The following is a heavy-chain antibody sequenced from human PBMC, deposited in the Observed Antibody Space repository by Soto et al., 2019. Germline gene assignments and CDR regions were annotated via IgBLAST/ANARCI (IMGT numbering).Heavy chain of an antibody. CDR2: VSAYNGNT. CDR3: ARGGQWDFLSDY. D-gene: IGHD1-26*01. Sequence: QVQLVQSGAEVKKPGASVKVSCMASGYTFTRYYINWVRQAPGQGLEWMGWVSAYNGNTHYEQKLQGXVXLXTHXSTSTAYMELRSLRSDDTAVYFCARGGQWDFLSDYWGQGTLVTVSS. V-gene: IGHV1-18*01. J-gene: IGHJ4*02. CDR1: GYTFTRYY.